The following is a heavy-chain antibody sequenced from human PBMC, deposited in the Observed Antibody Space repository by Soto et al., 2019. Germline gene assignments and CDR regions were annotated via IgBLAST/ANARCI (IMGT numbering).Heavy chain of an antibody. Sequence: ASVKVSCKASGYTFTNNVINWVRQAPGQGLEWMGWMNPNSGNTGYAQKFQGRVTMTRNTSIRTAYIDLSSLSSDDTAVYYCARPTRDYDDSSGQSAWFDPWGQGTLVTVSS. CDR1: GYTFTNNV. D-gene: IGHD3-22*01. CDR2: MNPNSGNT. J-gene: IGHJ5*02. CDR3: ARPTRDYDDSSGQSAWFDP. V-gene: IGHV1-8*01.